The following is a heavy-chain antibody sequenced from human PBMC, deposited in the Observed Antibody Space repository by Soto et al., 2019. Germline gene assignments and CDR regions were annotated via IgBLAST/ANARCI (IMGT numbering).Heavy chain of an antibody. V-gene: IGHV1-18*01. CDR3: AREGPAPYYYYGMDV. CDR2: ISGYNGNT. Sequence: QVQLVQSRGEVKKPGASVKVSCKTSGYSFTTYCISWVRQAPGQGLEWMGWISGYNGNTNYAQKLKGRLTMTTDTSTSTAYMELRSLTSDDTAVYYCAREGPAPYYYYGMDVRGQGSTVSVSS. CDR1: GYSFTTYC. J-gene: IGHJ6*02.